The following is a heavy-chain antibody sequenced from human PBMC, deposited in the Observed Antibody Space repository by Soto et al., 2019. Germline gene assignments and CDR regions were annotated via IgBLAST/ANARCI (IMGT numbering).Heavy chain of an antibody. D-gene: IGHD1-26*01. J-gene: IGHJ6*02. CDR1: GGSISSGDYY. V-gene: IGHV4-30-4*01. Sequence: SETLSLTCTVSGGSISSGDYYWSWIRQPPGKGLEWIGYIYYSGSTYYNPSLKSRVTISVDTSKNQFSLKLSSVTAADTAVYYCARDERFGVGAGNYYYYYGMDVWGQGTTVTVSS. CDR2: IYYSGST. CDR3: ARDERFGVGAGNYYYYYGMDV.